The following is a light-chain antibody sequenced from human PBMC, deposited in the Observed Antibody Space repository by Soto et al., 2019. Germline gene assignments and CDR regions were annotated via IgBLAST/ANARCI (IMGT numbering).Light chain of an antibody. CDR2: EVS. Sequence: QSVLTQPPSASGSPGQSVTISCTGTSSDVGGYNYVSWYQQHPGKAPKLMIYEVSKRPSGVPDRFSGPKSGNTASLTVSGLQAEDEADYYCSSYAGSNKLFGGGTKLTVL. CDR3: SSYAGSNKL. J-gene: IGLJ2*01. CDR1: SSDVGGYNY. V-gene: IGLV2-8*01.